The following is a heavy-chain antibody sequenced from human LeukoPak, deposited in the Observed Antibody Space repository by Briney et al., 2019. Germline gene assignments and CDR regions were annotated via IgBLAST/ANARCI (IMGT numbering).Heavy chain of an antibody. D-gene: IGHD3-22*01. CDR3: ARAATMIVSYFDY. Sequence: PSGSLCLTSTVPRGSISSNTTSWVRQPPGKGLERIGYIYYSGSTNYNPSLKSRVTISVDTSKNQFSLKLSSVTAADTAVYFCARAATMIVSYFDYWGQGTLVTVSS. V-gene: IGHV4-59*01. CDR2: IYYSGST. J-gene: IGHJ4*02. CDR1: RGSISSNT.